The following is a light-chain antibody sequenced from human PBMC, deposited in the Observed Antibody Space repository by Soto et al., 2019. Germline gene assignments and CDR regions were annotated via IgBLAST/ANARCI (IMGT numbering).Light chain of an antibody. CDR1: QSVFSRSNNKNY. CDR2: WAS. Sequence: DVVMTQSPESLSVSLGERATINCKSSQSVFSRSNNKNYLAWYQLKPGQPPKLLIYWASTRESGVPDRFSGSGSGTDFTLTVSGLQAEDVAIYYCHQYFRSPITFGGGTKVEIK. CDR3: HQYFRSPIT. J-gene: IGKJ4*01. V-gene: IGKV4-1*01.